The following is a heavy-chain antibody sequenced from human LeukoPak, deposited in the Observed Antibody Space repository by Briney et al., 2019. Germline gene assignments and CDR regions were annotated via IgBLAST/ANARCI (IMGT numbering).Heavy chain of an antibody. CDR3: ARVRSGYDISWFDY. V-gene: IGHV3-21*01. D-gene: IGHD5-12*01. J-gene: IGHJ4*02. Sequence: GGSLRLSCAASGFTFSSYAMSWVRQAPGKGLEWVSSISDTSDKIYYTDSLKGRFSISRDNVKNSLYLEMNSLRAEDTAVYYCARVRSGYDISWFDYWGQGTLVTVSS. CDR2: ISDTSDKI. CDR1: GFTFSSYA.